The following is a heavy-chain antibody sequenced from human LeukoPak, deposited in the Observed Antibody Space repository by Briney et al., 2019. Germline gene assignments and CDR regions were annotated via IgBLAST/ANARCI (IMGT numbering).Heavy chain of an antibody. Sequence: PSETLSLTCTVSGGSISSYYWSWIRQPPGKGLEWIGYIYYSGSTNYNPSLKSRVTISVDTSKNQFSLKLSPVTAADTAVYYCARVSGIVGATALDYWGQGTLVTVSS. CDR1: GGSISSYY. CDR2: IYYSGST. CDR3: ARVSGIVGATALDY. V-gene: IGHV4-59*01. J-gene: IGHJ4*02. D-gene: IGHD1-26*01.